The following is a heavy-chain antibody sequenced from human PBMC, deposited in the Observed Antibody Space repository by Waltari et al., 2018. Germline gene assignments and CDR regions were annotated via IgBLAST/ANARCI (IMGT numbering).Heavy chain of an antibody. CDR2: IIPIFGIA. Sequence: QVQLVQSGAEVKKPGSSVKVSCKASGGTFSSYAISWVRKAPGQGLEWRGGIIPIFGIANYAQKFQGRVTITSDESTSTAYMELSSLRSEDTAVYYCAGGAPTPNCGGDCYPKRGAFDIWGQGTMVTGSS. D-gene: IGHD2-21*01. CDR1: GGTFSSYA. CDR3: AGGAPTPNCGGDCYPKRGAFDI. J-gene: IGHJ3*02. V-gene: IGHV1-69*13.